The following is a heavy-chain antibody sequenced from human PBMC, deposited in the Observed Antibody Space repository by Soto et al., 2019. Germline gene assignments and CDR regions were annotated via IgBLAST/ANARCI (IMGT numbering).Heavy chain of an antibody. CDR2: INTDGSST. CDR1: GFTFSSFW. V-gene: IGHV3-74*01. CDR3: AKRGVDTFGLSY. D-gene: IGHD3-10*01. Sequence: EVQLVGSGGGLVQPGGSLRLSCAVSGFTFSSFWMHWVRQAPGEGLVWVSRINTDGSSTSYADSVKGRFTISRDNAKNTLYLQMNSLRVEDTAMYYCAKRGVDTFGLSYWGQGTLLTVSS. J-gene: IGHJ4*02.